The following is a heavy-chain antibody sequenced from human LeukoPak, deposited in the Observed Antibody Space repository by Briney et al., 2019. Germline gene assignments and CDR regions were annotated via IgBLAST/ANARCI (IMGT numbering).Heavy chain of an antibody. V-gene: IGHV1-18*01. Sequence: ASVKVSCKASGYTFTSYGISWVRQAPGQGLEWMGWISAYNGNTNYAQKLQGRVTMTTDTSTSTAYMELSSLRSEDTAVYYCARGREYSYYYYYYGMDVWGQGTTVTVSS. CDR2: ISAYNGNT. D-gene: IGHD5-18*01. CDR3: ARGREYSYYYYYYGMDV. CDR1: GYTFTSYG. J-gene: IGHJ6*02.